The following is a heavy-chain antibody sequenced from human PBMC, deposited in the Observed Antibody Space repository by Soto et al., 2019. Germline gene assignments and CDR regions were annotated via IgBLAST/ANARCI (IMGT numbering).Heavy chain of an antibody. D-gene: IGHD6-19*01. CDR3: ARDGYRDTHMAGLYKWLDP. J-gene: IGHJ5*02. V-gene: IGHV3-48*03. Sequence: PGGSLRLSCTASGFIFSNYEMNWVRQAPGKGLEWISYISVSGRTIYYADSVKGRFTISRDNAKKSLFLQINSLRVEDTAVYYCARDGYRDTHMAGLYKWLDPWGQGTQVTVYS. CDR1: GFIFSNYE. CDR2: ISVSGRTI.